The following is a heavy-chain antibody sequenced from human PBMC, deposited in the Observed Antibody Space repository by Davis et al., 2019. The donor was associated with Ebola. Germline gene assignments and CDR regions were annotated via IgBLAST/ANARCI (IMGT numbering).Heavy chain of an antibody. CDR1: VFTFSSYT. Sequence: PGGSLRLSCAASVFTFSSYTMNWVRQAPGKGLEWVSTISDASRDTHYADSVKGRFIISRDDSRSTVFLQMSALRAEDTALYYCTTRLVHHFDYWGRGTLVTVSS. D-gene: IGHD3-9*01. J-gene: IGHJ4*02. CDR3: TTRLVHHFDY. CDR2: ISDASRDT. V-gene: IGHV3-23*01.